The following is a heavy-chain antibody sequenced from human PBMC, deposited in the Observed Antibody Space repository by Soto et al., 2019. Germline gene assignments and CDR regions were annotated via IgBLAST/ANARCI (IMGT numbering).Heavy chain of an antibody. D-gene: IGHD7-27*01. CDR1: GGSFSGYY. V-gene: IGHV4-34*01. CDR3: ARGKHILTYYYFYGMDV. Sequence: QVQLQQWGGGLLDPSETLSLTCTVYGGSFSGYYWSWIRQPPGKGLEWFGEINHSGSTNYNPSLKSRATISVDISKNHLSLRLTSVTAADTAVYYCARGKHILTYYYFYGMDVWGQGTTVTVSS. J-gene: IGHJ6*02. CDR2: INHSGST.